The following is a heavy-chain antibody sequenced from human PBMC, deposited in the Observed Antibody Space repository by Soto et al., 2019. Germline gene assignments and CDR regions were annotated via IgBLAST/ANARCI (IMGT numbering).Heavy chain of an antibody. V-gene: IGHV1-3*01. CDR3: ARWIDNGYFDY. D-gene: IGHD4-17*01. CDR1: GFSFTSYS. Sequence: QGQLVQSGAEVKTPGASVKVSCGTSGFSFTSYSFHWVRQAPAQGLQWMGWINAGRGKTKYSQQFQGRVTFTWDTSANTVYMELSRLTSEDTSVFYCARWIDNGYFDYWGQGTLVTVSA. J-gene: IGHJ4*02. CDR2: INAGRGKT.